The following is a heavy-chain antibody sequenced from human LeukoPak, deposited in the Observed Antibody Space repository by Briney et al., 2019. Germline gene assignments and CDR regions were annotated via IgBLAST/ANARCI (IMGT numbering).Heavy chain of an antibody. Sequence: SETLSLTCPVSGGSISSGDYYWSWIRQPPGKGLEWIGYIYYSGSTYYNPSLKSRVTISVDTSKNQFSLKLSSVTAADTAVYYCARRPTYYDFWSGYYDPWGQGTLVTVSS. CDR3: ARRPTYYDFWSGYYDP. CDR1: GGSISSGDYY. V-gene: IGHV4-30-4*01. J-gene: IGHJ5*02. D-gene: IGHD3-3*01. CDR2: IYYSGST.